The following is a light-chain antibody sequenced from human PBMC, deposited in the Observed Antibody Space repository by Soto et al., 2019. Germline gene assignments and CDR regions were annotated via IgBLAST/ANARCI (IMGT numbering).Light chain of an antibody. CDR3: QSYDSSLGAYV. CDR2: VNS. Sequence: QSVLTQPPSVSGAPGQRVTISCTGSSSNIGAGYDVHWYQQLPGTAPKLLIYVNSNRPSGVPDRFSGSQSGTSASLAITGLQAEDEADYYCQSYDSSLGAYVFGTGTKVTVL. CDR1: SSNIGAGYD. V-gene: IGLV1-40*01. J-gene: IGLJ1*01.